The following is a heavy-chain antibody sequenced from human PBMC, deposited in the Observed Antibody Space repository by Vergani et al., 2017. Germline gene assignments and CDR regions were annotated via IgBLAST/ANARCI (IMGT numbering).Heavy chain of an antibody. CDR3: AREGGGYCSSHRGGDCYSYYFDY. J-gene: IGHJ4*02. V-gene: IGHV1-18*01. D-gene: IGHD2-21*01. Sequence: QVQVVQSGPEVKKPGASVKVSCKTSGYTFTSYGISWVRQAPGQGLEWMGWISAYNGNTNYAQKLQGRVTMTTDTSTSTAYMELRSLSSDDTAVYCCAREGGGYCSSHRGGDCYSYYFDYWGQGTLVTVSS. CDR2: ISAYNGNT. CDR1: GYTFTSYG.